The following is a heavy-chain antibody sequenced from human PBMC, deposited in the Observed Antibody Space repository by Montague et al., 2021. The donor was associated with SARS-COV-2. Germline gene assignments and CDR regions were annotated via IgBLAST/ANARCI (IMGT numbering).Heavy chain of an antibody. Sequence: LSFSSSCFPFSSYSMNWVRQAPGKGLEWVSSISSSSSYIYYADSVKGRFTISRDNAKNSLYLQMNSLRAEDTAVYYCARDPALYYYYMDVWGKGTTVTVSS. CDR3: ARDPALYYYYMDV. CDR1: CFPFSSYS. J-gene: IGHJ6*03. V-gene: IGHV3-21*01. CDR2: ISSSSSYI.